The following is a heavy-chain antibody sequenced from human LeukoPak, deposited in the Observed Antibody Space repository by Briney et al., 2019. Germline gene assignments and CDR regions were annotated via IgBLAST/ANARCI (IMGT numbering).Heavy chain of an antibody. CDR2: LHYSGTI. D-gene: IGHD4-17*01. Sequence: PSETLSLTCTVSGGSISSDYWSWMRQPPGKGLEWIAFLHYSGTINYNPSLKSRVTISVDTSKSQFSLKLNSVTAADTAVYYCALSGPDYGDYQDDYWGQGTLVTVSS. J-gene: IGHJ4*02. V-gene: IGHV4-59*12. CDR1: GGSISSDY. CDR3: ALSGPDYGDYQDDY.